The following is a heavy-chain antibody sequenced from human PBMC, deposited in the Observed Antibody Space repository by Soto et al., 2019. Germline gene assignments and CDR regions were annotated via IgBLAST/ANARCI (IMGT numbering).Heavy chain of an antibody. J-gene: IGHJ5*02. D-gene: IGHD3-3*01. Sequence: SETLSLTCAVYGGSFSGYYWSWIRQPPGKGLEWIGEINHSGSTNYNPSLKSRVTISVDTSKNQFSLKLSSVTAADTAVYYCARVRPVLRFLEWLLKPNWFDPWGQGTLVTVSS. V-gene: IGHV4-34*01. CDR2: INHSGST. CDR1: GGSFSGYY. CDR3: ARVRPVLRFLEWLLKPNWFDP.